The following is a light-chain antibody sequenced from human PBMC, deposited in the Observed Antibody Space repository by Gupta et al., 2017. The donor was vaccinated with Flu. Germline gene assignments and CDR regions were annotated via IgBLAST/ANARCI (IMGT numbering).Light chain of an antibody. CDR2: GNN. V-gene: IGLV1-40*01. CDR1: SSNIGEGFD. CDR3: QSYDSSLSGSDV. J-gene: IGLJ1*01. Sequence: QSVLTQPPSVSGAPGQRVTISCSGSSSNIGEGFDVHWYQQLPGTAPNLLIYGNNNRPSGVPDRFSGSKSGTSASLAITGLQAEDEADYYCQSYDSSLSGSDVFGTGTKVTVL.